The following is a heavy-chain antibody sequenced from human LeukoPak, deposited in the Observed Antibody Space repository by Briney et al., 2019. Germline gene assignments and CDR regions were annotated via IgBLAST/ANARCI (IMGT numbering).Heavy chain of an antibody. J-gene: IGHJ4*02. D-gene: IGHD3-22*01. CDR2: IYHSGST. Sequence: KSSETLSLTCTVSGYSISSGYYWGWIRQPPGKGLEWIGSIYHSGSTYYNPSLKSRVTISVDTSKNQFSLKLNSVTAADTALYYCARDLPGFGWLREDYYDSSGYYYHPKDRAPFDYWGQGTLVTVSS. CDR3: ARDLPGFGWLREDYYDSSGYYYHPKDRAPFDY. CDR1: GYSISSGYY. V-gene: IGHV4-38-2*02.